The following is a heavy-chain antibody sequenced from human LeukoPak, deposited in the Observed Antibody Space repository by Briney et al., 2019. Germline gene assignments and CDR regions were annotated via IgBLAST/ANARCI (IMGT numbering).Heavy chain of an antibody. CDR3: ARGVSYAMDV. CDR1: GYTFTSYA. V-gene: IGHV1-3*03. CDR2: INGGNGNA. Sequence: GASVKVSCKASGYTFTSYAIHWVRQAPGQRLEWMGWINGGNGNAKYSQEFQGRVTITRDTSANTDYMELSSLRSEDMALYYCARGVSYAMDVWGQGTTVTVAS. J-gene: IGHJ6*02.